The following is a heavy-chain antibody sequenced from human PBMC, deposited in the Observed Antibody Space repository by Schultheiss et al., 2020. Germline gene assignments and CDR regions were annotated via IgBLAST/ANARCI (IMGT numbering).Heavy chain of an antibody. CDR3: ASPAADI. CDR1: GFTFSSYW. V-gene: IGHV4-39*01. J-gene: IGHJ3*02. Sequence: GSLRLSCAASGFTFSSYWMSWVRQAPGKGLEWIGSIYYSGSTYYNPSLKSRVTISVDTSKNQFSLKLSSVTAADTAVYYCASPAADIWGQGTMVTVSS. CDR2: IYYSGST.